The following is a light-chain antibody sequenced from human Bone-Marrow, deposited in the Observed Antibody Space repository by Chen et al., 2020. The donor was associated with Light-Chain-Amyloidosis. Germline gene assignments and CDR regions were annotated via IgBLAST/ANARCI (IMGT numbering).Light chain of an antibody. J-gene: IGLJ3*02. V-gene: IGLV3-21*02. CDR2: DDS. Sequence: SYVLTHPSSVSVAPGQTATSACGGNNIGSTSVHWYQQTPGQAPLLVVYDDSDRPSGLPERLSGSNSGNTAPLTISRVEAGDEADYYCQVWDRSSDRPVFGGGTKLTVL. CDR3: QVWDRSSDRPV. CDR1: NIGSTS.